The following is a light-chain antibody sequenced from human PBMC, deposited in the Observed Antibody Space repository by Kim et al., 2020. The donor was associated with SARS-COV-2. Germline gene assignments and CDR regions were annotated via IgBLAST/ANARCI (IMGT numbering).Light chain of an antibody. CDR1: QTMLYISNNKDS. Sequence: ATINCKSSQTMLYISNNKDSLAWYQQKPGQPPELLIYWASTRKSGVPDRFSGSGSGTDFTLTISSLQAEDVAVYYCQQYYNSLWTFGQGTKVDIK. CDR3: QQYYNSLWT. V-gene: IGKV4-1*01. J-gene: IGKJ1*01. CDR2: WAS.